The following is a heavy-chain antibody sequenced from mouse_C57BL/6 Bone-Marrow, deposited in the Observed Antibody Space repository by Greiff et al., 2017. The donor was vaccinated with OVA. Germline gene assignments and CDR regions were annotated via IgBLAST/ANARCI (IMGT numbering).Heavy chain of an antibody. V-gene: IGHV1-76*01. D-gene: IGHD1-1*01. CDR2: IYPGSGNT. Sequence: VQLQQSGAELVRPGASVKLSCKASGYTFTDYYINWVKQRPGQGLEWIARIYPGSGNTYYNEKFKGKATLTAEKSSSTAYMQLSSLTSEDSAVYVCARYDYYGSSPRSYWYFDVWGTGTTVTVSS. J-gene: IGHJ1*03. CDR3: ARYDYYGSSPRSYWYFDV. CDR1: GYTFTDYY.